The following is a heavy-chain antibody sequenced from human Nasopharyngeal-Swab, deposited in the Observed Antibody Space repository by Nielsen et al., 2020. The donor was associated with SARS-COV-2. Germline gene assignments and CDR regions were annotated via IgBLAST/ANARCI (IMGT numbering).Heavy chain of an antibody. CDR3: ATGSTTVVTPEYYYYMDV. CDR2: ISYDGSNK. D-gene: IGHD4-23*01. J-gene: IGHJ6*03. CDR1: GFTFSSYA. Sequence: GGSLRLSCAASGFTFSSYAMHWVRQAPGKGLEWVAVISYDGSNKYYADSMKGRFTISRDNSKNTLYLQMNSLRAEDTAVYYCATGSTTVVTPEYYYYMDVWGKGTTVTVSS. V-gene: IGHV3-30-3*01.